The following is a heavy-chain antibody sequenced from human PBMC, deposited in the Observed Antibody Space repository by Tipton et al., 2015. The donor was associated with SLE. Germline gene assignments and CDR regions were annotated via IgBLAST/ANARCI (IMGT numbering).Heavy chain of an antibody. D-gene: IGHD2-15*01. J-gene: IGHJ1*01. V-gene: IGHV3-48*01. CDR2: ISSSSSSI. CDR1: GFTFRTYT. Sequence: VQLVQSGGGLVQPGGSLRLSCAASGFTFRTYTMNWVRQAPGKGLEWVSYISSSSSSIYYADSVKGRFTISRDNAKNSLYLQMNSLRAEDTAVYYCARVGYCSGGSCDTDLIAEYIQYWGQGTLVTVSS. CDR3: ARVGYCSGGSCDTDLIAEYIQY.